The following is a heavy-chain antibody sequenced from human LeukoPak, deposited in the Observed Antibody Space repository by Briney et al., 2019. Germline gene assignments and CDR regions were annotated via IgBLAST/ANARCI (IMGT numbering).Heavy chain of an antibody. CDR1: GFRLNRLV. CDR3: AKDGVVSSWYWNYMDV. D-gene: IGHD6-13*01. Sequence: PGGSLRLSCAASGFRLNRLVMQWVAQTPGKGLEWVAVILYDGSNENYADSVKGRFTISRDTSKNTLYLQMTSLRAEDPAVYYCAKDGVVSSWYWNYMDVWGKGTTVTVSS. V-gene: IGHV3-30*18. J-gene: IGHJ6*03. CDR2: ILYDGSNE.